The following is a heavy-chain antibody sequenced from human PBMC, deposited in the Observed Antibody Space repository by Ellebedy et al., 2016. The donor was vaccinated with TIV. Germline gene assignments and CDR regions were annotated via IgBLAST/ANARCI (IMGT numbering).Heavy chain of an antibody. CDR2: LSSDGSNK. D-gene: IGHD3-10*01. J-gene: IGHJ4*02. Sequence: GESLKISXVASGFTFRSHGIYWVRQAPGKGLEWVAVLSSDGSNKYYADSVKGRFTISRDNSKNTLYLQMNSLRTDDMAVYYCARGGSSGSSDYWGQGTLVTGSS. CDR1: GFTFRSHG. CDR3: ARGGSSGSSDY. V-gene: IGHV3-30*03.